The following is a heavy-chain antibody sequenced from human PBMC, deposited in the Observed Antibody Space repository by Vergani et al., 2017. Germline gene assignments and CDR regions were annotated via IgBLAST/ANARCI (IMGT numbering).Heavy chain of an antibody. Sequence: EVQLVESGGGLEQPGRSLRLSCRASGFTFTDYGISWVRQAPGKGLEWVGFVRNKEDGGTPEHAASVKGRFTISRDDSKAIAYLQMNSLTTEYTAVYYCTTGFPGSSWSTYWGQGTLVTVSS. CDR3: TTGFPGSSWSTY. J-gene: IGHJ4*01. V-gene: IGHV3-49*04. CDR1: GFTFTDYG. CDR2: VRNKEDGGTP. D-gene: IGHD6-13*01.